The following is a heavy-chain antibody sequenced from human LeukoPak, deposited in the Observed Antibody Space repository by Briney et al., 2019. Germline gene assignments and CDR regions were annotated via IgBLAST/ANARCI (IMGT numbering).Heavy chain of an antibody. Sequence: GGPLRLSCAASGVTFSSHWMSCVRQAPGKGREWVANIKQDGSEKYYVDSVKGRFTISRDQAKNSLYLQMHSLRAEDTAVYYCARTYYDFGSLYSSYFDFGGQGTLVTVSS. D-gene: IGHD3-3*01. V-gene: IGHV3-7*01. J-gene: IGHJ4*02. CDR3: ARTYYDFGSLYSSYFDF. CDR1: GVTFSSHW. CDR2: IKQDGSEK.